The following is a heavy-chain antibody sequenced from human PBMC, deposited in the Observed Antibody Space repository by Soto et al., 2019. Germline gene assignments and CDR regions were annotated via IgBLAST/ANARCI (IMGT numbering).Heavy chain of an antibody. J-gene: IGHJ6*02. Sequence: GGSLRLSCAASGYIFSGSTMHWVRQASGKGLEWVGRIRSKANDYATTYAASVNGRFTISRDDSKNTAYLQMNSLKTEDAAVYYCTRSDYAMDVWGQGTTVTVSS. CDR2: IRSKANDYAT. CDR1: GYIFSGST. CDR3: TRSDYAMDV. V-gene: IGHV3-73*01.